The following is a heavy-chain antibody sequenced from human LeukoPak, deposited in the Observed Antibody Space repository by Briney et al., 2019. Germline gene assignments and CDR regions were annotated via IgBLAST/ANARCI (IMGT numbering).Heavy chain of an antibody. Sequence: SETLSLTCTVSGVSISSYMWSWIRQPPGKGLEWIGYIYNSGSTNYNPSLKSRVTISVDTPKNRFSLKLSSVTAADTAVYYCARLGVAEPAWGQGTLVTVSS. D-gene: IGHD2-2*01. CDR1: GVSISSYM. V-gene: IGHV4-59*08. CDR3: ARLGVAEPA. J-gene: IGHJ5*02. CDR2: IYNSGST.